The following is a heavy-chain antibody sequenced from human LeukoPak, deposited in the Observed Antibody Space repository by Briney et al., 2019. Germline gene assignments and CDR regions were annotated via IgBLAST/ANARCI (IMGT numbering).Heavy chain of an antibody. CDR2: ISGSGGHT. CDR3: AKDRAYCSSTSCHTYYFDC. V-gene: IGHV3-23*01. J-gene: IGHJ4*02. Sequence: AGGSLRLSCAASGFTFSSYAMSWVRQAPGKGLDWVSAISGSGGHTYYTDSVKGRFTISRDNSKNTLYLQMNSLRAEDTAVYYCAKDRAYCSSTSCHTYYFDCWGQGTLVTVSS. D-gene: IGHD2-2*02. CDR1: GFTFSSYA.